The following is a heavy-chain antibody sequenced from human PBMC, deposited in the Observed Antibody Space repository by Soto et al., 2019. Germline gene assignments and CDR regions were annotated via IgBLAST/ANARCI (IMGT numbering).Heavy chain of an antibody. CDR3: ARGYSSGWRFDY. CDR1: GGSFSGYY. Sequence: QVQLQQWGAGLLKPSETLSLTCAVYGGSFSGYYWSWIRQPPGKGLEWIGEINHSGSTNYNPSLKSRVTISVDTSKNQFSLKLSSVTAADTAVYYCARGYSSGWRFDYWGQGTLVTVSS. J-gene: IGHJ4*02. V-gene: IGHV4-34*01. CDR2: INHSGST. D-gene: IGHD6-19*01.